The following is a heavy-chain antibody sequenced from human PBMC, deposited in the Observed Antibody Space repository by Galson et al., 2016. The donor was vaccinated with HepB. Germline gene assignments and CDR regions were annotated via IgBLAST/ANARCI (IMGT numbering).Heavy chain of an antibody. CDR1: GFTFSGSA. J-gene: IGHJ4*02. CDR2: IRSKASNHAT. D-gene: IGHD2-21*01. CDR3: TTSLVYYFDY. Sequence: LRLSCAASGFTFSGSAIHWVRQASGKGLEWVGRIRSKASNHATAYAASVKGRFTISRDDSKNTAYLQMNSLKTEDTAVYYCTTSLVYYFDYWGQGTLVTVSS. V-gene: IGHV3-73*01.